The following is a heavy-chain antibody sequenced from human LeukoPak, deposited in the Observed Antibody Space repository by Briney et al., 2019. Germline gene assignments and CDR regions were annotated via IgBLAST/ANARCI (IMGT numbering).Heavy chain of an antibody. Sequence: GKSLRLSCAASGFTFSNYAMHWVRQAPGKGLEWVSLISSGGTYEYYADSVKGRFTISRDNSKNTLYLQLNSLRAEDTAVYYCVRDSTYYYDSGSSGPHYFDNWGQGTLVTVSS. CDR1: GFTFSNYA. D-gene: IGHD3-10*01. V-gene: IGHV3-30*01. CDR2: ISSGGTYE. CDR3: VRDSTYYYDSGSSGPHYFDN. J-gene: IGHJ4*02.